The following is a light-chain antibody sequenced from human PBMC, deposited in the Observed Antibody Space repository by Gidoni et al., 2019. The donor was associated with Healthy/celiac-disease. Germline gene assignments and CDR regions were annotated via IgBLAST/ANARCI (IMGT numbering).Light chain of an antibody. V-gene: IGLV2-14*01. CDR1: SSDVGGYNY. CDR3: SSYTSSSTLYV. J-gene: IGLJ1*01. Sequence: QSALTQPASVSSSPGQEITISCTGTSSDVGGYNYVPWYQQHPGKAPKLMIYEVSNRPSGVSNRFSGSKYGNTASLTISGLQAEDEADYYCSSYTSSSTLYVFGTGTKVTLL. CDR2: EVS.